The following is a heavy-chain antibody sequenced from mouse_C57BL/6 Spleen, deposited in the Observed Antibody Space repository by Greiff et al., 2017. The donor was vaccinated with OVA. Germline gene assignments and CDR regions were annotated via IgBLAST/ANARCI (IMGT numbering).Heavy chain of an antibody. CDR3: AREDYSNSYYCDY. D-gene: IGHD2-5*01. CDR1: GYSITSGYY. V-gene: IGHV3-6*01. J-gene: IGHJ2*01. CDR2: ISYDGSN. Sequence: EVKLQESGPGLVKPSQSLSLTCSVTGYSITSGYYWNWIRQFPGNKLEWMGYISYDGSNNYNPSLKNRISITRDTSKNQFFLKLNSVTTEDTATYYCAREDYSNSYYCDYWGQGTTLTVSS.